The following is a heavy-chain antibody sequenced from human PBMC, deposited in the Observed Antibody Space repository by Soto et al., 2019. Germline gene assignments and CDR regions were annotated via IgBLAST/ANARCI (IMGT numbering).Heavy chain of an antibody. CDR3: ATDVVRSTGGDS. V-gene: IGHV1-69*01. D-gene: IGHD7-27*01. CDR1: GGTFTTSS. Sequence: QVQLVQSGAEVKEPGSSVKVSCKTSGGTFTTSSFVWVRQGPGQGLEWMGGIIPIFSKTNLAPKFQGRVTFTADESTRTVYMELSSLRSEDTAIYYCATDVVRSTGGDSWGQGTLVTVSP. J-gene: IGHJ4*02. CDR2: IIPIFSKT.